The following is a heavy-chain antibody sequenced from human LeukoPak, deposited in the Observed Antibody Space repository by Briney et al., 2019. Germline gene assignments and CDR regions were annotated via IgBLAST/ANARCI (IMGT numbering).Heavy chain of an antibody. Sequence: PSETLSLTCTVSGGSISSYYWSWIRQPPGKGLEWIGEINHSGSTNYNPSLKSRVTISVDTSKNQFSLKLSPVTAADTAVYYCARGGSARRYYYYYYGMDVWGQGTTVTVSS. D-gene: IGHD6-6*01. CDR3: ARGGSARRYYYYYYGMDV. CDR1: GGSISSYY. V-gene: IGHV4-34*01. J-gene: IGHJ6*02. CDR2: INHSGST.